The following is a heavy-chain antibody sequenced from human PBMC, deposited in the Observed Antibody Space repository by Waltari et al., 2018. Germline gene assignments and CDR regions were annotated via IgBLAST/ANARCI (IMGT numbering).Heavy chain of an antibody. Sequence: QMQLQESGPGLVKPSQTLSLTCTVSGASISSGFYYWNWLRRHPVRGLEWIGYIYETGTTYYNPSLRSRVTISVDTSKNEVSLNLSSVSDADTAVYYCARGLNFDDTSGYYGCDYYGFWGQGIQVTVSS. V-gene: IGHV4-31*03. J-gene: IGHJ4*02. CDR2: IYETGTT. CDR1: GASISSGFYY. D-gene: IGHD3-22*01. CDR3: ARGLNFDDTSGYYGCDYYGF.